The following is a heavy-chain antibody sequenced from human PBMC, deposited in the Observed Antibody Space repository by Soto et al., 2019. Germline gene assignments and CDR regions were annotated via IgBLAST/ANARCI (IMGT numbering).Heavy chain of an antibody. CDR1: GGTFSSYA. D-gene: IGHD3-3*01. CDR3: ARDQVSGITIFGVGTSYYGMDV. J-gene: IGHJ6*02. V-gene: IGHV1-69*13. CDR2: IIPIFGTA. Sequence: SVKVSCKASGGTFSSYAISWVRQAPGQGLEWMGGIIPIFGTANYAQKFQGRVTITADESTSTAYMELSSLRSEDTAVYYCARDQVSGITIFGVGTSYYGMDVWGQGTTVTVSS.